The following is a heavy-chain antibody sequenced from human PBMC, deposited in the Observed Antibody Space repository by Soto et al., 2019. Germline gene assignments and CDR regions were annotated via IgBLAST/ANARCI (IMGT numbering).Heavy chain of an antibody. Sequence: ASVKVSCKASGYTFTSYGISWVRQAPGQGLEWMGWISAYNGNTNYAQKLQGRVTMTTDTSTSTAYMELRSLRSDDTAVYYCARGPLNFGVVKFPYYYYGMDVWGQGTTVTVSS. J-gene: IGHJ6*02. V-gene: IGHV1-18*01. CDR2: ISAYNGNT. D-gene: IGHD3-3*01. CDR1: GYTFTSYG. CDR3: ARGPLNFGVVKFPYYYYGMDV.